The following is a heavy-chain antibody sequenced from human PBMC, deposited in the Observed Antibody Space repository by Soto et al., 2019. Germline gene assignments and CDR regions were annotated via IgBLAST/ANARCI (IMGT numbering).Heavy chain of an antibody. V-gene: IGHV3-33*01. Sequence: PGGSLRLSCAASGFTFSSYGMHWVRQAPGKGLEWVAVIWYDGSNKYYADSVKGRFTISRDNSKNTLYLQMNSLRAEDTAVYYCASTSGIAAAFVYWGQGTLVTVSS. CDR1: GFTFSSYG. CDR2: IWYDGSNK. CDR3: ASTSGIAAAFVY. D-gene: IGHD6-13*01. J-gene: IGHJ4*02.